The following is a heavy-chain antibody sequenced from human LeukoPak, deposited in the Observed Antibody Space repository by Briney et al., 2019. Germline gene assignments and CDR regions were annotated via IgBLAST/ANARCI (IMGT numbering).Heavy chain of an antibody. V-gene: IGHV5-51*01. D-gene: IGHD4-11*01. J-gene: IGHJ4*02. CDR3: ARLRKEIGVYSNYYFDY. CDR2: IYPGDSDT. Sequence: GESLKISCKGSGYSFTSYWIGWVRQTPGKGLEWMGIIYPGDSDTRYSPSFQGQVTISADKSISTAYLQWSSLKALDTAMYYCARLRKEIGVYSNYYFDYWGQGTLVTVSS. CDR1: GYSFTSYW.